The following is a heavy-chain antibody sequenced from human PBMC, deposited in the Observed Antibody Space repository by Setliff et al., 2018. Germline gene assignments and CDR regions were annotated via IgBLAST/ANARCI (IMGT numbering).Heavy chain of an antibody. CDR3: ARCLPFLSGYERGAFDY. Sequence: ASVKVSCKASGYTFTNYGINWVRQAPGQRLEWVGWISAYNGDTNYAQKFQGRVTMTTDRSTSTAYMELRSLKSGDTAVYYCARCLPFLSGYERGAFDYWGQGTLVTVSS. J-gene: IGHJ4*02. CDR2: ISAYNGDT. CDR1: GYTFTNYG. D-gene: IGHD5-12*01. V-gene: IGHV1-18*01.